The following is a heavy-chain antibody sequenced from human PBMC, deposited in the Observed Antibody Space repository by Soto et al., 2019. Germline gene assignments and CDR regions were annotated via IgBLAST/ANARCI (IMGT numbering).Heavy chain of an antibody. V-gene: IGHV4-30-4*08. D-gene: IGHD3-10*01. CDR2: IYSSGIT. J-gene: IGHJ4*02. CDR1: GGSISSGDYY. CDR3: KKVSYFPDLSRHHTAHPYLDW. Sequence: SETLYLTCTVSGGSISSGDYYWSWIRQHPGKGLEWIGYIYSSGITYYNPSLKSRVTISVDTSKNQFSLQLSSVTAADTAVYYCKKVSYFPDLSRHHTAHPYLDWLGEGTRVIVSS.